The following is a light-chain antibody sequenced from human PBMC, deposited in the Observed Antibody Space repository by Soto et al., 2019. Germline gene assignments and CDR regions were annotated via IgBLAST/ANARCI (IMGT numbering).Light chain of an antibody. CDR1: QSVSSTY. Sequence: EIVWTQSPGTLSLSPGEIATLSCRASQSVSSTYLAWYQQKPGQAPRLLIYGTSRRATGIPDRFSGSGSGKDFTLTSNRLEPEDFAVYYCQQYETFAQGTKLEIK. J-gene: IGKJ2*01. CDR2: GTS. V-gene: IGKV3-20*01. CDR3: QQYET.